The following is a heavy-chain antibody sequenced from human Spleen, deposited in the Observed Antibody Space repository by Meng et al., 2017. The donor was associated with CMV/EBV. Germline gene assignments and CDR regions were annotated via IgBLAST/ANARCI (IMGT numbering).Heavy chain of an antibody. J-gene: IGHJ6*02. CDR3: ARAVGFGGVNDYYYYGMDV. Sequence: QTDSLTCAISGHRVSSCSAAWIWLRQSPSRGLELLGRTYYRSKWFNDYAGSMKSRITINPDTSKNQFSQHHNSVTPEDTAVYYCARAVGFGGVNDYYYYGMDVWGQGTTVTVSS. D-gene: IGHD3-16*01. CDR1: GHRVSSCSAA. CDR2: TYYRSKWFN. V-gene: IGHV6-1*01.